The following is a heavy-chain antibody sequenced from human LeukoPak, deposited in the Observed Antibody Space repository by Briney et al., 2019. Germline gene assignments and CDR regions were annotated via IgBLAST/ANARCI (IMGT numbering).Heavy chain of an antibody. CDR1: GFTFSDYY. CDR3: ASWPRGYYDSSGYNFNY. D-gene: IGHD3-22*01. J-gene: IGHJ4*02. V-gene: IGHV3-11*01. Sequence: GGSQRLSCAASGFTFSDYYMSWIRQAPGKGLEWVSYISSSGSAIYYADSVKGRFTISRDNAKNSLYLQMNSLRAEDTAVYYCASWPRGYYDSSGYNFNYWGQGTLVTVSS. CDR2: ISSSGSAI.